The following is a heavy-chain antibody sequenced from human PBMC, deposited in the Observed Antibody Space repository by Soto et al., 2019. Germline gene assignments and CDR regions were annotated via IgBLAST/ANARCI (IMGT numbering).Heavy chain of an antibody. CDR3: ARAVSSATYYDCIGY. Sequence: LRLSCEASGFGLSTYCLHWVRQAPCKGLEWLAFIWYDGSNQHYAASVKGRFTISRDNSRNTLYLQMNNLRADDTAVYFCARAVSSATYYDCIGYWGRGTLVTVSS. CDR1: GFGLSTYC. D-gene: IGHD1-26*01. CDR2: IWYDGSNQ. J-gene: IGHJ4*02. V-gene: IGHV3-33*01.